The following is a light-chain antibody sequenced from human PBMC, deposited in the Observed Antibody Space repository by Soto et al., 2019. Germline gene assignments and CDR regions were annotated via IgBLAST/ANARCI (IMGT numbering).Light chain of an antibody. J-gene: IGLJ1*01. Sequence: QSALTQPASVSGSPGQSITISCSGTSSDIGDYNYVSWYQQYPGKAPKLVIYDVSHRPSGVSNRFSGSKSGNTASLTISGLRAEDEADCYCSSYTSISTLYVFGTGTKLTVL. CDR2: DVS. CDR1: SSDIGDYNY. V-gene: IGLV2-14*03. CDR3: SSYTSISTLYV.